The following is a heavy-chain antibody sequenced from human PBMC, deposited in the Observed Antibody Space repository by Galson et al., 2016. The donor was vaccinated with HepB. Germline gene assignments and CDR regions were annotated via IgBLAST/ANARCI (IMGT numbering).Heavy chain of an antibody. D-gene: IGHD6-19*01. CDR3: AKDAYSSGDY. CDR2: IKYDGTEK. J-gene: IGHJ4*02. V-gene: IGHV3-7*05. Sequence: SLRLSCAASGFSFSNCWMSWVRQAPGKGLEWVANIKYDGTEKSYVGSVKGRFTISRDNAKNSLYLQMNSLRVEDTAMYYCAKDAYSSGDYWGQGTLVTVSS. CDR1: GFSFSNCW.